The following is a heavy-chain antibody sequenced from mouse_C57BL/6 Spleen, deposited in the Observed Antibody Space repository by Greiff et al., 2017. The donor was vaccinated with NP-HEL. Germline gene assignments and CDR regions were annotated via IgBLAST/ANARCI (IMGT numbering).Heavy chain of an antibody. Sequence: VQLQQSGAELVRPGASVKLSCTASGFNIKDDYMHWVKQRPEQGLEWIGWIDPENGDTEYASKFQGKATITADTSSNTAYLQLSSLTSEDTAVYYCTTLGNYGYFDVWGTGTTVTVSS. CDR2: IDPENGDT. V-gene: IGHV14-4*01. J-gene: IGHJ1*03. CDR3: TTLGNYGYFDV. D-gene: IGHD2-1*01. CDR1: GFNIKDDY.